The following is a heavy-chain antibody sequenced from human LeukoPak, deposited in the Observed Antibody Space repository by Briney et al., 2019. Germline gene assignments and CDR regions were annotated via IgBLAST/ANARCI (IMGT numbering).Heavy chain of an antibody. J-gene: IGHJ4*02. V-gene: IGHV3-9*01. D-gene: IGHD6-19*01. CDR3: AKDFRRQQWLVLDY. CDR2: ISWNSGSI. CDR1: GFTFDNYA. Sequence: GGSLRLSCAASGFTFDNYAMHWVRQAPGKGLEWVSGISWNSGSIGYPDSVKGRFTLSRDNDKYSLYLQMNSLRIEDTALYYCAKDFRRQQWLVLDYWGQGSLVTVSS.